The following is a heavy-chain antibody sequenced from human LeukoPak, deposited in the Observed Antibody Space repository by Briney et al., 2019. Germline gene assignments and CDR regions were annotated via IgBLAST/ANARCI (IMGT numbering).Heavy chain of an antibody. D-gene: IGHD3-9*01. CDR2: ISSSSSYK. Sequence: GGSLRLSCAASGFTFSSYSMNWVRQAPGKGLEWVSSISSSSSYKYYADSVKGRFTISRDNAKNSLYLQMNSLRAEDTAVYYCARDRDYDILTGYYYYGMDVWGKGTTVTVSS. V-gene: IGHV3-21*01. CDR3: ARDRDYDILTGYYYYGMDV. J-gene: IGHJ6*04. CDR1: GFTFSSYS.